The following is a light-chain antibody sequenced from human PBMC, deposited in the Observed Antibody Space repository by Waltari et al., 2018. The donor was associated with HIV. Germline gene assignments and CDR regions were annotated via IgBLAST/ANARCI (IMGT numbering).Light chain of an antibody. CDR2: SNY. CDR3: ATWDDSLNGRV. CDR1: SSNTGSNT. J-gene: IGLJ3*02. Sequence: QSVLTQPPSASGTPGQRVTISCSGSSSNTGSNTVTWYQQLPGTAPKLLIYSNYHRPSGVPDRFSGSKSGTSASLAISGLQSEDEADYYCATWDDSLNGRVFGGGTKLTVL. V-gene: IGLV1-44*01.